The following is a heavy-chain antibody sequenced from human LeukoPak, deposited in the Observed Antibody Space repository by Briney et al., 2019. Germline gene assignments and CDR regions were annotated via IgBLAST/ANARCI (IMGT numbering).Heavy chain of an antibody. CDR3: AGGGYSGYEGDY. J-gene: IGHJ4*02. D-gene: IGHD5-12*01. CDR1: GFTFSSYW. Sequence: GGSLRLSCAASGFTFSSYWMHWVRQAPGKGLVWVSRINSDGSSTSYADSVKGRFTISRDNAKNTLYLQMNSLRAEDTAVYYCAGGGYSGYEGDYWGQGTLVTVSS. V-gene: IGHV3-74*01. CDR2: INSDGSST.